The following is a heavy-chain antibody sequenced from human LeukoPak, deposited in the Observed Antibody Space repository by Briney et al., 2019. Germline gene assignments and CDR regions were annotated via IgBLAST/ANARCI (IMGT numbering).Heavy chain of an antibody. CDR3: AIRFSRGSGSAIDY. CDR1: GYTFTSYD. Sequence: GASVKVSCKASGYTFTSYDINWVRQATGQGLEWMGWMNPNSGNTGYAQKLQGRVTMTRNTSISTAYMELNSLRSEDTAVYYCAIRFSRGSGSAIDYWGQGTLVTVAS. V-gene: IGHV1-8*01. J-gene: IGHJ4*02. D-gene: IGHD3-10*01. CDR2: MNPNSGNT.